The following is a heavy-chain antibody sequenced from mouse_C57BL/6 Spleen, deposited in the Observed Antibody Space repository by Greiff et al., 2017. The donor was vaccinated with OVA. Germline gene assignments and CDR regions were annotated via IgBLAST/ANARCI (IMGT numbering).Heavy chain of an antibody. CDR3: AREDYYGSSGAMDY. J-gene: IGHJ4*01. CDR2: INPSSGYT. D-gene: IGHD1-1*01. Sequence: VQLQQSGAELARPGASVKMSCKASGYTFTSYTMHWVKQRPGQGLEWIGYINPSSGYTKYNQKFKDKATLTADKSSSTAYMQLSRLTSEDSAVYYCAREDYYGSSGAMDYWGQGTSVTVSS. V-gene: IGHV1-4*01. CDR1: GYTFTSYT.